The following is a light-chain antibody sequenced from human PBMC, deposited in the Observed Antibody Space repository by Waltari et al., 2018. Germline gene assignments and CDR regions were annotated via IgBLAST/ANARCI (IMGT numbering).Light chain of an antibody. Sequence: QSALTQSPSASGSPGQSVTISCTATSGDVGSYVSWYQQHPGRAPKVLIFEVTKRPSGVPHRFSGSGSGNTASLTVSGLQAEDEADYYCSTYAGNDKLVFGGGTKVTVL. CDR1: SGDVGSY. J-gene: IGLJ3*02. V-gene: IGLV2-8*01. CDR3: STYAGNDKLV. CDR2: EVT.